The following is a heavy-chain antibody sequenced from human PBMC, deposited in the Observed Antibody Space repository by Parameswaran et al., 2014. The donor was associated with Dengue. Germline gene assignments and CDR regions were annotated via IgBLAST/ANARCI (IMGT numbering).Heavy chain of an antibody. CDR3: ARDMGITMIVVAYHDAFDI. V-gene: IGHV1-18*01. D-gene: IGHD3-22*01. J-gene: IGHJ3*02. Sequence: SWVRQAPGQGLEWMGWISAYNGNTNYAQKLQGRVTMTTDTSTSTAYMELRSLRSDDTAVYYCARDMGITMIVVAYHDAFDIWGQGTMVTVSS. CDR2: ISAYNGNT.